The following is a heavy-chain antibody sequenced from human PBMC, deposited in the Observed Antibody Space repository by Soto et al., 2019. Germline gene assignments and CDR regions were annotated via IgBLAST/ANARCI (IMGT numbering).Heavy chain of an antibody. CDR1: GYSFSRIG. J-gene: IGHJ4*02. CDR3: ARDLDGSWSYYTNY. V-gene: IGHV1-18*01. D-gene: IGHD3-10*01. Sequence: ASGKVSCKTSGYSFSRIGINWVRQAPGQGLEWMGWISPHKDNTYYAQRLQGRVTMTTDTSTSTAYMELRSLTSDDTAVYFCARDLDGSWSYYTNYWGQGTLVTVSS. CDR2: ISPHKDNT.